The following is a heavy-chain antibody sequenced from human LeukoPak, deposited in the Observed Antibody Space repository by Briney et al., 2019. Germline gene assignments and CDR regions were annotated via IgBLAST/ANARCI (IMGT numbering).Heavy chain of an antibody. J-gene: IGHJ4*02. V-gene: IGHV3-30*02. CDR1: GFMFGEYG. D-gene: IGHD4-17*01. Sequence: GGSLRLSCEASGFMFGEYGMHWVRQAPGKGLEWAAFIRDDGRNQYYADSVRGRFIISRDNSKKKLYLQMNSLRPEDTAVYYCARFGDYKLPDYWGQGTLVTVSS. CDR2: IRDDGRNQ. CDR3: ARFGDYKLPDY.